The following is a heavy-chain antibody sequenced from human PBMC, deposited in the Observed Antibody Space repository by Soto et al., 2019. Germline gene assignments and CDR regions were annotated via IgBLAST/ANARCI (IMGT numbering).Heavy chain of an antibody. CDR2: INTKTGGT. Sequence: QVHLVQSGAEVKKPGASVKVSCKASGYSFTDYYMHWGRQAPGQGLERMGWINTKTGGTNYAQRVQGRVTMTGDTSINTAYMELSRLRSDDTAVYYCARVGPTGWFDPWGQGTVVTVSS. CDR1: GYSFTDYY. V-gene: IGHV1-2*02. CDR3: ARVGPTGWFDP. J-gene: IGHJ5*02.